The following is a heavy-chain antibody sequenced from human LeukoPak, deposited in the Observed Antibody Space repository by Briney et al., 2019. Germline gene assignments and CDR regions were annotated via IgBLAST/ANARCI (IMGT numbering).Heavy chain of an antibody. J-gene: IGHJ6*02. CDR2: INHSGST. CDR1: GGSFSGYY. CDR3: AREYGGNSVYYYYAMDV. D-gene: IGHD4-23*01. Sequence: SETLSLTCAVYGGSFSGYYWSWIRQPPGKGLEWIGEINHSGSTNYNPSLKSRVTISVDTSKNQFSLKLSSVTAADTAVYYCAREYGGNSVYYYYAMDVWGQGTTVTVSS. V-gene: IGHV4-34*01.